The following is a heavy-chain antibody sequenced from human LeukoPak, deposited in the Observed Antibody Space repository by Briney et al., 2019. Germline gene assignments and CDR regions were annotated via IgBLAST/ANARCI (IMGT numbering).Heavy chain of an antibody. J-gene: IGHJ5*02. CDR3: ATSDTVSTYNWFDP. Sequence: PSETLSLTCTVSGGSISSNTYYWGWIRRPPGKGLEWIGNNHYSGSTYYNPSLKSRVTISVDTSKNQFSLNLSSLTAADTAVYYCATSDTVSTYNWFDPWGQGTLVTVSS. D-gene: IGHD5/OR15-5a*01. V-gene: IGHV4-39*01. CDR2: NHYSGST. CDR1: GGSISSNTYY.